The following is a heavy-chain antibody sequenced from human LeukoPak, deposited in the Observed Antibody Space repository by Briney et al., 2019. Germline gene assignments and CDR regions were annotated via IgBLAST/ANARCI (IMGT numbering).Heavy chain of an antibody. J-gene: IGHJ4*02. CDR1: GGSISSSSYY. V-gene: IGHV4-39*01. CDR2: IYYSGST. Sequence: SETLSLTCTVSGGSISSSSYYWGWIRQPPGKGLEWIGSIYYSGSTYYNPSLKSRVTISVDTSKNQFSLKLSSVTAPHTAVYYSASSPPGRTSSAYKPFDSWGQGPLVTVSS. CDR3: ASSPPGRTSSAYKPFDS. D-gene: IGHD6-6*01.